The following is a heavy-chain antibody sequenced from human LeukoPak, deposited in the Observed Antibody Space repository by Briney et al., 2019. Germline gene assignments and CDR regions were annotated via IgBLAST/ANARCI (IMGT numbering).Heavy chain of an antibody. CDR2: IYYSGST. CDR3: ARSLGVPAAF. Sequence: SETLSLTCTVSGGSISSSSYYWGWIRQPPGKGLEWIGSIYYSGSTYYNPSLKSRVTISVDTSKNQFSLKLSSVTAADTAVYYCARSLGVPAAFWGQGTLVTVSS. D-gene: IGHD2-2*01. J-gene: IGHJ4*02. CDR1: GGSISSSSYY. V-gene: IGHV4-39*01.